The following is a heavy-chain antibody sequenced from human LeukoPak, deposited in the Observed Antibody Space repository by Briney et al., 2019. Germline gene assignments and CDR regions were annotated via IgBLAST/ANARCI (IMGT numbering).Heavy chain of an antibody. V-gene: IGHV7-4-1*02. CDR1: GYTFTSHA. D-gene: IGHD3-3*01. CDR3: ARWPSFGVLDD. Sequence: ASVKVSCKASGYTFTSHAMNWVRQAPGQGLEWMGWINTNTGNPTYAQGFTGCFVFSLDTSVNTAYLQISSLKAEDSAVYYCARWPSFGVLDDWGRGTLVTVSS. CDR2: INTNTGNP. J-gene: IGHJ4*02.